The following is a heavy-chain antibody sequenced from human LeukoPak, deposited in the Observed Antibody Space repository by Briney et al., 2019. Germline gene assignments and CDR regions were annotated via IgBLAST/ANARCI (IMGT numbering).Heavy chain of an antibody. CDR1: GYTFTSYG. J-gene: IGHJ4*02. CDR2: ISAYNGNT. Sequence: ASVKVSCKASGYTFTSYGISWVRQAPGQGLEWMGWISAYNGNTNYAQKLQGRVTMTTDTSTSTACMELRSLRSDDTAVYYCARETLTPMITFGGVIVASPGGSDYWGQGTLVTVSS. V-gene: IGHV1-18*01. CDR3: ARETLTPMITFGGVIVASPGGSDY. D-gene: IGHD3-16*02.